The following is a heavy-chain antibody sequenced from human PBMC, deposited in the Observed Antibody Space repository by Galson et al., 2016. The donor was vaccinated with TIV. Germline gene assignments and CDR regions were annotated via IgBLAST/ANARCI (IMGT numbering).Heavy chain of an antibody. CDR1: GGTFGSYA. J-gene: IGHJ5*02. CDR2: IIGMFGTT. Sequence: SVKVSCKASGGTFGSYAFSWVRQAPGQGLEWMGRIIGMFGTTNYAQKFQGRVTITADELTSTVYMELSGLTSEDTAVYYCARAPGYHDSSAYYPAWGQGTLVTVSS. V-gene: IGHV1-69*13. D-gene: IGHD3-22*01. CDR3: ARAPGYHDSSAYYPA.